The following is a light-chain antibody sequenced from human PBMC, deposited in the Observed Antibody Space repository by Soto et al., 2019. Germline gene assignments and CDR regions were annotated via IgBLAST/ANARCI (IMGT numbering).Light chain of an antibody. J-gene: IGKJ1*01. CDR3: HHLT. CDR1: QSINNW. V-gene: IGKV1-5*01. CDR2: GAS. Sequence: DIQMTQSPSTLSASVVDRVTITCRASQSINNWLAWYQQKPGNAPKLLIYGASSLESGVPSRFSGSGSGTEFSLTISSLQPDDFATYYCHHLTFGQGTKVEVK.